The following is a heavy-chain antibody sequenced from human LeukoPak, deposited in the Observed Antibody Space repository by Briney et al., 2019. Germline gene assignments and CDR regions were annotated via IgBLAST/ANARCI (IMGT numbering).Heavy chain of an antibody. CDR2: ISSSSSYI. D-gene: IGHD2-15*01. CDR3: ARGAARNWFDP. V-gene: IGHV3-21*01. Sequence: GGSLRLSCAASGFTFSSYSMNWVRQAPGKGLEWVSSISSSSSYIYYADSVKGRFTISRDNAKNSLYLQMNSLRAEDTAVYYCARGAARNWFDPWGQGTLVTVSS. J-gene: IGHJ5*02. CDR1: GFTFSSYS.